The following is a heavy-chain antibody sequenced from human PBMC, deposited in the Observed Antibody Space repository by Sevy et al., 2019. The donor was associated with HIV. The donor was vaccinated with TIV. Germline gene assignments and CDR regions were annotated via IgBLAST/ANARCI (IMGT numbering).Heavy chain of an antibody. D-gene: IGHD3-3*01. CDR2: VHSDGSST. CDR3: ARDFTIFGVVSGIDY. J-gene: IGHJ4*02. Sequence: GGSLRLSCAASGFTFSSYWMHWVRQAPGKGLVWVSRVHSDGSSTNYADSVKGRFTISRDNAKNLLFLQMNNLRVEDTAIYYCARDFTIFGVVSGIDYWGQGNLVTVSS. V-gene: IGHV3-74*01. CDR1: GFTFSSYW.